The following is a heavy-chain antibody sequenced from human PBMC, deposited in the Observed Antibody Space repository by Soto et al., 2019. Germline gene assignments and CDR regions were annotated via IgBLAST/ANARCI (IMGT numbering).Heavy chain of an antibody. CDR2: IKSNGSST. CDR3: VRSFDF. V-gene: IGHV3-74*01. CDR1: GFTLSDYY. Sequence: PGGSLRLSCAASGFTLSDYYMRWIRQAPGKGLEWISRIKSNGSSTYYADSAKGRFTISRDNAKNTVFLQLNSLRAEDTAVYYCVRSFDFWGQGTLVTVSS. J-gene: IGHJ4*02. D-gene: IGHD3-3*01.